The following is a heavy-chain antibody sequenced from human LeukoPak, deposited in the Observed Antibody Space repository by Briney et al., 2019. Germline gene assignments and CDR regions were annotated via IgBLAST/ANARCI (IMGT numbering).Heavy chain of an antibody. J-gene: IGHJ4*02. Sequence: WGSLRLSCAASGFTFSSYSMNWVRQAPGKGLEWVSSISSSSSYIYYADSVKGRFTISRDNAKNSLYLQMNSLRAEDTAVYYCARDSTVTAFDYWGQGTLVTVSS. CDR2: ISSSSSYI. CDR3: ARDSTVTAFDY. CDR1: GFTFSSYS. V-gene: IGHV3-21*01. D-gene: IGHD4-17*01.